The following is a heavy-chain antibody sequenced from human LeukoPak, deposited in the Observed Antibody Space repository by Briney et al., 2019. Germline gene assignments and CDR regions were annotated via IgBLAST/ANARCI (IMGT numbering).Heavy chain of an antibody. D-gene: IGHD2-21*02. CDR3: ARPTDGDSTRYGMDV. J-gene: IGHJ6*02. V-gene: IGHV3-53*01. Sequence: GGSLRLSCAASGFVVGGNYMSWVRQAPGKGLEWVSVIYSGGSTYYADSVKGRFSTSRDSSTSILFLQMDSLRVEDTAMYYCARPTDGDSTRYGMDVWGQGTTVIVSS. CDR2: IYSGGST. CDR1: GFVVGGNY.